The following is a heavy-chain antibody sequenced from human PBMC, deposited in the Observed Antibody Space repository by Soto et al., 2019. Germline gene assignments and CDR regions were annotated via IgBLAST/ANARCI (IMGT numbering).Heavy chain of an antibody. Sequence: PSETLSLTCTVSGGSISSYYWSWIRQPPGKGLEWIGCIYYSGSTNYNPSLKSRVTISVDTSKNQFSLKLSSVTAADTAVYYCARDIMGTNYYYYGMDVWGQGTTVTVSS. V-gene: IGHV4-59*01. CDR3: ARDIMGTNYYYYGMDV. D-gene: IGHD2-8*01. CDR1: GGSISSYY. CDR2: IYYSGST. J-gene: IGHJ6*02.